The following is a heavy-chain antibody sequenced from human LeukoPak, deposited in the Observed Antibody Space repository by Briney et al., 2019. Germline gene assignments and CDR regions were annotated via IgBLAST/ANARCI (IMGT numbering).Heavy chain of an antibody. V-gene: IGHV1-2*06. CDR1: GYTFSGHY. CDR3: ATQLGYCTNGVCYTGAWFDP. D-gene: IGHD2-8*01. CDR2: INPNSGGT. Sequence: ASVKVSCKASGYTFSGHYLHWVRQAPGQGLEWMGRINPNSGGTNYAQKFQGRVTMTRDTSISTAYMELSRLRSDDTAVYYCATQLGYCTNGVCYTGAWFDPWGQGTLVTVSS. J-gene: IGHJ5*02.